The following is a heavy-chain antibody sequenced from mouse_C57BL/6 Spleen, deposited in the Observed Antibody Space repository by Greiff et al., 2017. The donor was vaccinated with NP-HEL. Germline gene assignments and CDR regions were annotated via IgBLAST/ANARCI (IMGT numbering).Heavy chain of an antibody. CDR1: GYTFTSYW. J-gene: IGHJ4*01. V-gene: IGHV1-52*01. CDR3: ARDGYYAGYYAMDY. CDR2: IDPSDSET. D-gene: IGHD2-3*01. Sequence: QVQLQQPGAELVRPGSSVKLSCKASGYTFTSYWMHWVKQRPIQGLEWIGNIDPSDSETHYNQKFKDKATLTVDKSSSTAYMQLSSLTYEDSAVYYCARDGYYAGYYAMDYWGQGTSVTVSS.